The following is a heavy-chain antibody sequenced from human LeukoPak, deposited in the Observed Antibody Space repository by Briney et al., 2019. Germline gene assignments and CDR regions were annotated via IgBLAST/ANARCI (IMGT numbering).Heavy chain of an antibody. CDR1: GYTLTELS. CDR3: ATPVVVVSSVDAFDI. V-gene: IGHV1-24*01. Sequence: GASVKVSCKVSGYTLTELSMHWVRQAPGKGLEWMGGFDPEDGETIYAQKFQGRVTMTEDTSTDTACMELSSLRSEDTAVYYCATPVVVVSSVDAFDIWGQGTMVTVSS. CDR2: FDPEDGET. J-gene: IGHJ3*02. D-gene: IGHD3-22*01.